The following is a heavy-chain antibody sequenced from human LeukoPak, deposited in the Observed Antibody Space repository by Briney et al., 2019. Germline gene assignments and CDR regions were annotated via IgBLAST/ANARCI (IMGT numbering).Heavy chain of an antibody. CDR2: MNPNSGNT. D-gene: IGHD3-16*01. V-gene: IGHV1-8*03. CDR3: ARAGLPSYYYYYYMDV. CDR1: GYTFTGYY. J-gene: IGHJ6*03. Sequence: ASVKVSCKASGYTFTGYYMHWVRQAPGQGLEWMGWMNPNSGNTGYAQKFQGRVTITRNTSISTAYMELSSLRSEDTAVYYCARAGLPSYYYYYYMDVWGKGTTVTVSS.